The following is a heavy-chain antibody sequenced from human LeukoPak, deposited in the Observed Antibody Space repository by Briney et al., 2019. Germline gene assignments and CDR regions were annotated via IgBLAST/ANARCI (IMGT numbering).Heavy chain of an antibody. CDR1: GFTVSSNY. V-gene: IGHV3-66*02. D-gene: IGHD4-17*01. CDR2: IYSGGST. Sequence: GGSLRLSCAASGFTVSSNYMSWVRQAPGKGLEWVSVIYSGGSTYYADSVKGRFTISRDNSKNTLHLQMNSLRAEDTAVCYCAREEYGDYVGYFDYWGQGTLVTVSS. J-gene: IGHJ4*02. CDR3: AREEYGDYVGYFDY.